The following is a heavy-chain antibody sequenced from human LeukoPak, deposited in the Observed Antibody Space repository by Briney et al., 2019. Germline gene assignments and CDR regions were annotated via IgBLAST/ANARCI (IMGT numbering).Heavy chain of an antibody. Sequence: ASVKVSCKAAGYSFIDYYMHWVRQAPGQGLEWMGRINPNSGDTNYAQKFQGRVTMTRDTSISTAYMELSRLRSDDTAVYYCVRDLPDCSGGSCSYFYYYMDVWGKGTTVTVPS. CDR2: INPNSGDT. J-gene: IGHJ6*03. CDR1: GYSFIDYY. V-gene: IGHV1-2*06. CDR3: VRDLPDCSGGSCSYFYYYMDV. D-gene: IGHD2-15*01.